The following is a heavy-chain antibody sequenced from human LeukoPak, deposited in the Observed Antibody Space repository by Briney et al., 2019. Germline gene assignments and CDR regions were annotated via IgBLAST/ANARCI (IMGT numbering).Heavy chain of an antibody. V-gene: IGHV3-30*03. D-gene: IGHD3-3*01. J-gene: IGHJ4*02. CDR1: GFTFSRHG. CDR3: ATDRAWNYFDY. CDR2: ISNDGSRK. Sequence: GGSLRLSCAPSGFTFSRHGMHWVRQAPGKGLEWVAIISNDGSRKYYGHSVEGRFTISRDNSKNTLYLQMDSLRAEDTAVYYCATDRAWNYFDYWGQGTLVTVSS.